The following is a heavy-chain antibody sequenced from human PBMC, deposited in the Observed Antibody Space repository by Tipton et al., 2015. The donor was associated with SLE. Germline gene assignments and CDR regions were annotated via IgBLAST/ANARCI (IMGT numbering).Heavy chain of an antibody. CDR1: GGSINSGDYS. D-gene: IGHD3-16*01. CDR3: ARDQRGRGRFGY. CDR2: FYHSGST. Sequence: TLSLTCAVSGGSINSGDYSWSWIRQPPGKGLEWIGEFYHSGSTSYNPPLKSRVTISVDKTQNQFSLILTSVSAADTAVYYCARDQRGRGRFGYRGHRTLLTVSS. J-gene: IGHJ4*01. V-gene: IGHV4-30-2*01.